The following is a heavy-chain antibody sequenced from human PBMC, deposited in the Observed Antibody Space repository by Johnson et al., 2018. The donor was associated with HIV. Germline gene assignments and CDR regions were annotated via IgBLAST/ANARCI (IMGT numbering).Heavy chain of an antibody. CDR1: GITFSDYA. CDR3: ASGSWELSEDAFHI. CDR2: ISYDGSNK. Sequence: QVQLVESGGGVVQPGRSLRLSCAASGITFSDYAMHWVRQAPGKGLEWVAVISYDGSNKYYADSVKGRFTISRDNSKNTLYLQMNSRRAEDTAVYYCASGSWELSEDAFHIWGQGTIVTVSS. V-gene: IGHV3-30-3*01. D-gene: IGHD1-26*01. J-gene: IGHJ3*02.